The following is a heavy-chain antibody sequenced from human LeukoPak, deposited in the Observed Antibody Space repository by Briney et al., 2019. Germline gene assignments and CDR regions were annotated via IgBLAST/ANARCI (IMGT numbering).Heavy chain of an antibody. CDR3: ARRRVRLGAAAVDLNA. Sequence: SETLSLTCAVYGGSFSGYYWSWIRQPPGKGLEWIGEINHSGSTNYSPSLKSRVTISVDTPKNQFSLKLSSVTAADTAVYYCARRRVRLGAAAVDLNAWGQGTLVTVSS. CDR1: GGSFSGYY. V-gene: IGHV4-34*01. CDR2: INHSGST. D-gene: IGHD6-13*01. J-gene: IGHJ5*02.